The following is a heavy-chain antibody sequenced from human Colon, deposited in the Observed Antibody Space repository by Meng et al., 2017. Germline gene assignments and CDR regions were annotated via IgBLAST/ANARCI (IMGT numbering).Heavy chain of an antibody. V-gene: IGHV4-61*03. CDR1: GGSVSSPSYY. D-gene: IGHD1-26*01. CDR3: ARGRGSYSSIDF. Sequence: QVRLQGSGQRLGRPSETLSLTWTLSGGSVSSPSYYWSWILQTRGKGLEWIGYVYYTGSANYNPSLQCRVTISVDTSKNHFSLNLTSVTAADTAVYYCARGRGSYSSIDFWGQGTLVTVSS. CDR2: VYYTGSA. J-gene: IGHJ4*02.